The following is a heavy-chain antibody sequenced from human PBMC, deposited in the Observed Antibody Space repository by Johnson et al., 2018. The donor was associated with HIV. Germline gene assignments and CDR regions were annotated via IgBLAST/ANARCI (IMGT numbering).Heavy chain of an antibody. J-gene: IGHJ3*01. CDR1: GFTFSSYG. D-gene: IGHD6-13*01. CDR2: IWYDGSQK. V-gene: IGHV3-33*01. Sequence: QVQLVESGGGVVQPGRSLRLSCAASGFTFSSYGMHWVRQAPGKGLEWVAVIWYDGSQKYYVDSVTGRFTISRDNADNSLSLQMNSLTVDDTAIYYCGRGMAAANWGQGTMVTVSS. CDR3: GRGMAAAN.